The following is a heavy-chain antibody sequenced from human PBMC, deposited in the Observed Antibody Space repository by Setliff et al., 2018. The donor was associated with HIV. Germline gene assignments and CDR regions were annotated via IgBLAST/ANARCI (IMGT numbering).Heavy chain of an antibody. V-gene: IGHV4-38-2*01. CDR2: IFHSGGL. J-gene: IGHJ3*02. Sequence: LSLTCAVSGYSISSGYYWGWIRQPPGKGLEWVGSIFHSGGLYYNPSLKSRVTISGDTSKNKLSLKLTSVTAADTAVYYCARHLQAFDIWGHGTMVTVSS. CDR3: ARHLQAFDI. D-gene: IGHD1-1*01. CDR1: GYSISSGYY.